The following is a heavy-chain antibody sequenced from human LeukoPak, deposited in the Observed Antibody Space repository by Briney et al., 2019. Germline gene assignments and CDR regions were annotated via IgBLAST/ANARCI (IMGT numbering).Heavy chain of an antibody. V-gene: IGHV3-30*18. CDR1: GFTFSNYG. J-gene: IGHJ4*02. CDR3: AKDGLWFGDLTYFDY. Sequence: QPGGSLRLSCAASGFTFSNYGMHWVRQAPGKGLEWVAVISSDGSNKYYADSVKGRFTISRDNSKNTLFLQMNSLRAEDTAVYYCAKDGLWFGDLTYFDYWGQGTLVTVSS. CDR2: ISSDGSNK. D-gene: IGHD3-10*01.